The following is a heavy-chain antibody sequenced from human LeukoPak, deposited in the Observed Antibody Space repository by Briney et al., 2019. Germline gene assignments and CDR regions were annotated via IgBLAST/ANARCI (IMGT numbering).Heavy chain of an antibody. J-gene: IGHJ4*02. D-gene: IGHD6-19*01. CDR3: AKGIGSGWFYFDY. V-gene: IGHV1-2*02. Sequence: ASVKVSCKASGYTFTGYYMHWVRQAPGQGLEWMGWINPNSGGTNYAQKFQGRVTMTRDTSISTVYMELSRLRSDDTAVYYCAKGIGSGWFYFDYWGQGTLVTVSS. CDR1: GYTFTGYY. CDR2: INPNSGGT.